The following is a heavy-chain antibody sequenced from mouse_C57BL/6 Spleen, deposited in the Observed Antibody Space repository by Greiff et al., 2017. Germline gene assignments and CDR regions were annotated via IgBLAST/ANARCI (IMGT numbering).Heavy chain of an antibody. Sequence: VQLQQSGAELVRPGASVKLSCKASGYTFTDYYINWVKQRPGQGLEWIARIYPGSGNTYYNEKFKGKATLTAEKSSSTAYMQLSSLTSEDSAVYFCARVYDGYCPFAYWGQGTLVTVSA. D-gene: IGHD2-3*01. CDR2: IYPGSGNT. CDR1: GYTFTDYY. CDR3: ARVYDGYCPFAY. V-gene: IGHV1-76*01. J-gene: IGHJ3*01.